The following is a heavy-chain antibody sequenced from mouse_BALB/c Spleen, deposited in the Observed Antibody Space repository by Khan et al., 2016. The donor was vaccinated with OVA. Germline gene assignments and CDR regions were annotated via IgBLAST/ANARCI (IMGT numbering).Heavy chain of an antibody. J-gene: IGHJ2*01. CDR1: AFDFSYYD. CDR2: ISSGGGGT. CDR3: AGCYYYFAY. D-gene: IGHD2-12*01. Sequence: EVELVESGGGLVRPGGSLKLSCAASAFDFSYYDMSWVRQTPDRRLEWVAYISSGGGGTSYPDTVKGRFTISRDNAKNTPYLQMSSLKSEDPSIYYCAGCYYYFAYWGQGTTLTVSA. V-gene: IGHV5-12-1*01.